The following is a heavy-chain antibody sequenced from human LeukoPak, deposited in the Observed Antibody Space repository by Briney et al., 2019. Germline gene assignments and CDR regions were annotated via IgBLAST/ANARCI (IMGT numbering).Heavy chain of an antibody. CDR3: TRMIYCSGGSCSFDY. Sequence: PGGSLRLSCTALGFTFVDYPMTWVRQAPGKGREGVGFITSKAYGGTTEYAASVKGRFTISRDDSKSIAYLQVNSLKTEDTAVYYCTRMIYCSGGSCSFDYWGQGTLVTVSS. CDR2: ITSKAYGGTT. D-gene: IGHD2-15*01. V-gene: IGHV3-49*02. J-gene: IGHJ4*02. CDR1: GFTFVDYP.